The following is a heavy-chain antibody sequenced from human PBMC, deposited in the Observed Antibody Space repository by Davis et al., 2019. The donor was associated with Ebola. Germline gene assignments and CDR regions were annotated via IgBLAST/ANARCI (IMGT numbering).Heavy chain of an antibody. CDR2: IYYSGST. CDR1: GGSISSHY. J-gene: IGHJ3*02. Sequence: PSETLSLTCTVSGGSISSHYWSWIRQPPGKGLEWIGYIYYSGSTNYNPSLKSRVTISVDTSKNQFSLKLSSVTAADTAVYYCARDITQWLGYHDAFDIWGQGTMVTVSS. D-gene: IGHD6-19*01. CDR3: ARDITQWLGYHDAFDI. V-gene: IGHV4-59*11.